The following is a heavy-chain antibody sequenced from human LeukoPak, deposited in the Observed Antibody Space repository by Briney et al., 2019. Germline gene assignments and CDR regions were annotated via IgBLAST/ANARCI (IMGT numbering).Heavy chain of an antibody. D-gene: IGHD6-6*01. V-gene: IGHV3-48*04. CDR3: ARLRSSSFYYYYMDV. CDR1: GFTLSYYT. Sequence: GGSLRLSCVASGFTLSYYTMNWVRQAPGKGLEWVSYISSSGSTIYYADSVKGRFTISRDNAKNSLYLQMNSLRAEDTAVYYCARLRSSSFYYYYMDVWGKGTTVTVSS. J-gene: IGHJ6*03. CDR2: ISSSGSTI.